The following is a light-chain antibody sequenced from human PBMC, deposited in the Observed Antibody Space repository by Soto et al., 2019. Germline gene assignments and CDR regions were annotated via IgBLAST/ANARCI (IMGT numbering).Light chain of an antibody. V-gene: IGKV1-33*01. CDR2: DAS. Sequence: DIQMTQSPSSLSASVGDRVTITCQASQDINNYLNWYQQKSGKDPKLLIYDASTLETGVPSRFSGSGSGTDFTFTISSLRPEDIATYYCQHRQAFGQGTRLDI. J-gene: IGKJ2*01. CDR3: QHRQA. CDR1: QDINNY.